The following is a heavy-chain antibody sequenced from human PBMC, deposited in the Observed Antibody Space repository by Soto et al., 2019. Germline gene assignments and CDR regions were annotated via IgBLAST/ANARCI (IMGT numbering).Heavy chain of an antibody. J-gene: IGHJ4*02. CDR1: GGSMSSGAYY. D-gene: IGHD3-22*01. CDR2: IYYSGNT. V-gene: IGHV4-31*03. Sequence: SETLSLTCSVSGGSMSSGAYYWIWIRQHPGKGLKWIAYIYYSGNTYYNPSLRSRITISVDTSQNQFSLKLTSVTDADTAVYYCASTYSGYLDNWGQGTLVTVSS. CDR3: ASTYSGYLDN.